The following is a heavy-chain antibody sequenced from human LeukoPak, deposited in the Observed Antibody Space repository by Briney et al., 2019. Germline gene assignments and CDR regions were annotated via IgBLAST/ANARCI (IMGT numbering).Heavy chain of an antibody. D-gene: IGHD1-26*01. Sequence: ASVKVSCKASGYTFTSYGISWVRQAPGQGLEWMGWINPNSGGTNYAQKFQGRVTMTRDTSISTAYMELSRLRSDDTAVYYCVREGGVGATEWFDPWGQGTLVTVSS. CDR1: GYTFTSYG. CDR3: VREGGVGATEWFDP. V-gene: IGHV1-2*02. J-gene: IGHJ5*02. CDR2: INPNSGGT.